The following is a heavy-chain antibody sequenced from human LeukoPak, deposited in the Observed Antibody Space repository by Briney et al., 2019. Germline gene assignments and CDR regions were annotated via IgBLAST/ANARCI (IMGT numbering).Heavy chain of an antibody. CDR3: AKPRNYYDNGGYYNYFDP. D-gene: IGHD3-22*01. J-gene: IGHJ5*02. CDR1: GYTFTNNG. V-gene: IGHV1-18*01. CDR2: ISANTGST. Sequence: ASVKVSCKASGYTFTNNGLTWVRQAPGQGLEWMGWISANTGSTNYAQEFQGRVTMTTDTFTNTAYMELWSLRSDDTAVYYCAKPRNYYDNGGYYNYFDPWGQGTLVTVSS.